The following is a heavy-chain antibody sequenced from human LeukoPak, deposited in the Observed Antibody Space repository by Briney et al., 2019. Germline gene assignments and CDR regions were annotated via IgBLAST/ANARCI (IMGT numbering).Heavy chain of an antibody. CDR1: GFTFSDYN. D-gene: IGHD5-18*01. CDR2: TSNDGSNK. Sequence: GGSLGLSCAASGFTFSDYNMHWVRQAPGQGLEWVSLTSNDGSNKYYAVSVKGRFTISRDNTKNTLYLQMNSLRTEDTAVYYCAKDMGYTFGHAFDYWGQGTLVTVSS. V-gene: IGHV3-30-3*01. J-gene: IGHJ4*02. CDR3: AKDMGYTFGHAFDY.